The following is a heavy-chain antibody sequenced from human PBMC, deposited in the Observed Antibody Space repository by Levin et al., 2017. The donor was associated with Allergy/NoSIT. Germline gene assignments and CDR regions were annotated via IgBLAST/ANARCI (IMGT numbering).Heavy chain of an antibody. CDR2: IKSKTDGGTT. Sequence: GESLKISCAASGFTFSNAWMSWVRQAPGKGLEWVGRIKSKTDGGTTDYAAPVKGRFTISRDDSKNTLYLQMNSLKTEDTAVYYCTTEDIVATIKPSWYFDLWGRGTLVTVSS. V-gene: IGHV3-15*01. J-gene: IGHJ2*01. CDR3: TTEDIVATIKPSWYFDL. CDR1: GFTFSNAW. D-gene: IGHD5-12*01.